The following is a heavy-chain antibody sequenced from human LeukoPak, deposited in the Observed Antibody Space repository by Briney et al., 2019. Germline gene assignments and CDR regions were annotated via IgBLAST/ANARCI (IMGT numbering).Heavy chain of an antibody. CDR1: GFTFSSYS. CDR2: ISSSSSTI. D-gene: IGHD4-11*01. J-gene: IGHJ4*02. CDR3: AREFGPADEYSNESDY. V-gene: IGHV3-48*01. Sequence: PGGSLRLSCAASGFTFSSYSMNWVRQAPGKGLEWVSYISSSSSTIYCADSVKGRFTISRDNAKNSLYLQMNSLRAEDTAVYYCAREFGPADEYSNESDYWGQGTLVTVSS.